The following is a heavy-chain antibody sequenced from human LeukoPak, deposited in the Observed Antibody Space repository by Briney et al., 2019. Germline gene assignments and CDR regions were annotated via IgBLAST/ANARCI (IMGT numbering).Heavy chain of an antibody. CDR1: GFTFSNFA. CDR3: TRDDVLSGYVPYYYAMDV. Sequence: GGSLRLSCVASGFTFSNFALHWVRHAPGKGLEWVAVISSDGSNKFYADSVKGRFTISRDNPVDTVFLQMNSLRADDTAVYYCTRDDVLSGYVPYYYAMDVWGQGTTVTVSS. J-gene: IGHJ6*02. V-gene: IGHV3-30*04. CDR2: ISSDGSNK. D-gene: IGHD5-12*01.